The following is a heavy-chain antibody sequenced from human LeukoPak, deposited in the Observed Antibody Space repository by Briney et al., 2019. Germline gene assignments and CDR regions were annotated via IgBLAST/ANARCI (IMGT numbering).Heavy chain of an antibody. J-gene: IGHJ4*02. CDR1: GFTFSSYS. CDR3: ATELWFGELSDY. Sequence: PGGSLRLSCAASGFTFSSYSMNWVRQAPGKGLEWVSSISSSSSYIYYADSVKGRFTISRDNAKNSLYLQMNSLRAEDTAVYYCATELWFGELSDYWGQGTLVTVSS. V-gene: IGHV3-21*01. CDR2: ISSSSSYI. D-gene: IGHD3-10*01.